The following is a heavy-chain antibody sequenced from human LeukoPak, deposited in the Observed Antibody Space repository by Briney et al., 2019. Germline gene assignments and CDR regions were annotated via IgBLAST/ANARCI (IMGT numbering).Heavy chain of an antibody. CDR3: ARMSNYRNAFDI. J-gene: IGHJ3*02. CDR2: IYSGGST. Sequence: GGSLRLSCAASGFTVSSNYMSWVRQAPGKGLEWVSVIYSGGSTYYADSVKGRFTISRDNSKNTLYLQMNSLRAEDTAVYYCARMSNYRNAFDIWGQGTMVTVSS. CDR1: GFTVSSNY. V-gene: IGHV3-53*01. D-gene: IGHD4-4*01.